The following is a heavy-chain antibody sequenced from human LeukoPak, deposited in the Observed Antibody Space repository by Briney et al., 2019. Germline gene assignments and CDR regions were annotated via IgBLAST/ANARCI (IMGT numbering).Heavy chain of an antibody. Sequence: PGGSLRLSAAATGFTFSVSGMHWVPQAPRRVQASVAVTWSDGSNTYYADSVKGRLTISKEHSRNTLYLQRNSLRAEDTPVYYGAKARYDSTGNLDYFDYWGQGTLVTVSS. D-gene: IGHD3-22*01. CDR1: GFTFSVSG. J-gene: IGHJ4*02. CDR3: AKARYDSTGNLDYFDY. CDR2: TWSDGSNT. V-gene: IGHV3-33*06.